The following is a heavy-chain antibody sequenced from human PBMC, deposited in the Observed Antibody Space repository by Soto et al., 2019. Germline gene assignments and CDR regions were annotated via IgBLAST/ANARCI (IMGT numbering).Heavy chain of an antibody. Sequence: SETLSLTCTVSGGSISSYYWSWIRQPPGKGLEWIGYIYYSGSTNYNPSLKSRVTISVDTSKNQFSLKLSSVTAADTAVYYCARIAHPSDEFFYYYYHYMDVWGKGTTVTVSS. J-gene: IGHJ6*03. CDR1: GGSISSYY. V-gene: IGHV4-59*01. CDR2: IYYSGST. D-gene: IGHD3-3*01. CDR3: ARIAHPSDEFFYYYYHYMDV.